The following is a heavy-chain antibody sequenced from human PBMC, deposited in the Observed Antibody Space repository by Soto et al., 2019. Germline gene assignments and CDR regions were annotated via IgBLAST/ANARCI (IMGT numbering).Heavy chain of an antibody. CDR2: IYYSGST. J-gene: IGHJ4*02. D-gene: IGHD6-13*01. CDR1: GGSISSYY. V-gene: IGHV4-59*01. Sequence: PSETLSLTCTVSGGSISSYYWSWIRQPPGKGLEWIGYIYYSGSTNYNPSLKSRVTISVDTSKNQFSLKLSSVTAADTAVYYCARENPGPVDSSSWYYQYYFDYWGQGTLVTVSS. CDR3: ARENPGPVDSSSWYYQYYFDY.